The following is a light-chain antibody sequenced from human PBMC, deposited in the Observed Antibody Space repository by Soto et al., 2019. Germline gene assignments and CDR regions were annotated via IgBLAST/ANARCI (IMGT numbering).Light chain of an antibody. CDR3: SSYSSNRTSPYV. J-gene: IGLJ1*01. CDR1: NRDVGAYDY. V-gene: IGLV2-14*01. CDR2: EVS. Sequence: QSALTQPASVSGSPGQSITISCTGTNRDVGAYDYVSWYQQHPGKAPNLLIYEVSDRPSGVSNRFSGSKSGNTASLTISGLQAEDEADYYCSSYSSNRTSPYVFGTGTKLTVL.